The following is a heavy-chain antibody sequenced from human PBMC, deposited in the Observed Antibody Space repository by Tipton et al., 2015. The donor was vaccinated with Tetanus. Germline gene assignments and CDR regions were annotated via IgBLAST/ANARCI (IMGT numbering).Heavy chain of an antibody. J-gene: IGHJ4*02. CDR2: IAFDGKNE. D-gene: IGHD3-16*01. V-gene: IGHV3-30*03. Sequence: SLRLSCAASGFTFSSYTMNWVRQAPGKGLEWVAVIAFDGKNERYADSVKGRFIISRDNSKNTLYLQMNSLRAEDTAVYYCARDRVGGAGKNCDYWGQGTLVTVSS. CDR1: GFTFSSYT. CDR3: ARDRVGGAGKNCDY.